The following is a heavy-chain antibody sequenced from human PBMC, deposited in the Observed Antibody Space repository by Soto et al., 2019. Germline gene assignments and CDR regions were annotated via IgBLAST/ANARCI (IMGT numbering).Heavy chain of an antibody. CDR1: GGSFSGYY. D-gene: IGHD2-15*01. Sequence: SETLSLTCAVYGGSFSGYYWSWIRQPPGKGLEWIGEINHSGSTNYNPSLKSRVTISVDTSKNQFSLKLSSVTAADTAVYYCATRQGTHCSGGSCYGNFDNWGQGTLVTVSS. V-gene: IGHV4-34*01. CDR3: ATRQGTHCSGGSCYGNFDN. J-gene: IGHJ4*02. CDR2: INHSGST.